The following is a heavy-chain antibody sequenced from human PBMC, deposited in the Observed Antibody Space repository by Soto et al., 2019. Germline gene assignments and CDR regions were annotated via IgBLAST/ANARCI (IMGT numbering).Heavy chain of an antibody. CDR3: ARPTRVDILPGGASHYYYVWAV. Sequence: ASVKVSCKASGGTFSSYAISWVRQAPGQGLEWMGGIIPIFGTANYAQKFQGRVTITADESTSTAYMELSSLRSEDTAVYYCARPTRVDILPGGASHYYYVWAVWAKGPRSPSP. J-gene: IGHJ6*02. CDR2: IIPIFGTA. D-gene: IGHD3-9*01. CDR1: GGTFSSYA. V-gene: IGHV1-69*13.